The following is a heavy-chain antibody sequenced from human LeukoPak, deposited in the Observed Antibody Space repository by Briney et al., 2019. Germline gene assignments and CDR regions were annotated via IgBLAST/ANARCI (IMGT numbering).Heavy chain of an antibody. CDR3: AHSSPIAARPYYFDY. CDR1: GGSISSGGYY. D-gene: IGHD6-6*01. J-gene: IGHJ4*02. Sequence: QTLSLTCTVSGGSISSGGYYWSWIRQHPGKGLEWLALIYWDDDKRYSPSLKSRLTITKDTSKNQVVLTMTTMGPVDTATYYCAHSSPIAARPYYFDYWGQGTLVTVSS. CDR2: IYWDDDK. V-gene: IGHV2-5*08.